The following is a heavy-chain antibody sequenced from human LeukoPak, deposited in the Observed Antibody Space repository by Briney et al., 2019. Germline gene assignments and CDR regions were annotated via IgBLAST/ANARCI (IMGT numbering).Heavy chain of an antibody. CDR2: IYYSGST. CDR1: GGSISSYY. J-gene: IGHJ6*03. CDR3: ARGPTARDMDV. V-gene: IGHV4-59*01. D-gene: IGHD4-11*01. Sequence: PSETLSLTCTVSGGSISSYYWSWFRQPPGKGLEWIGYIYYSGSTNYNPSLKSRVTISVDTSKNQFSLKLNSVTAADTAVYYCARGPTARDMDVWGKGTTVTVSS.